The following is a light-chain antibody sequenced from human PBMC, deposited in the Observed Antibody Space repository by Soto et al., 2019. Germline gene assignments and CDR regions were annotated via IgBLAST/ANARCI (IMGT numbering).Light chain of an antibody. CDR2: EVT. Sequence: QSALTQPPSASGSPGQSVTISCTGTSTDVGAYNYASWYQQRPGKAPKLMIFEVTKRPSGVPDRFSGSKSGNTASLTVSGVQADDEADYYCSSYAGSNSFVFGTGTKVTVL. CDR1: STDVGAYNY. CDR3: SSYAGSNSFV. J-gene: IGLJ1*01. V-gene: IGLV2-8*01.